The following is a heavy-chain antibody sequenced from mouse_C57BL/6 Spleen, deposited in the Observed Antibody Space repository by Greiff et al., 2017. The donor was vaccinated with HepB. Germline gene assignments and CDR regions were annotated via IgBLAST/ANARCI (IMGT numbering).Heavy chain of an antibody. J-gene: IGHJ2*01. V-gene: IGHV1-81*01. CDR3: ARSERQLRLRGFDY. CDR1: GYTFTSYG. CDR2: IYPRSGNT. Sequence: SGAELARPGASVKLSCKASGYTFTSYGISWVKQRTGQGLEWIGEIYPRSGNTYYNEKFKGKATLTADKSSSTAYMELRSLTSEDSAVYFCARSERQLRLRGFDYWGQGTTLTVSS. D-gene: IGHD3-2*02.